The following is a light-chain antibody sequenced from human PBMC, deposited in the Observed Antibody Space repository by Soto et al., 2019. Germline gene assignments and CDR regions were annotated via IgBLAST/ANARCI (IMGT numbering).Light chain of an antibody. Sequence: EIVLTQSPGTLSLSPGERATLSCRGSQSVSSNYLAWYQQKPGQAPRLLIYGASSRATGIPDRFSGSGSGTDFTLTISRLEPEDFAVYYCQHYGSSLFTFGPGTKVDVK. CDR3: QHYGSSLFT. J-gene: IGKJ3*01. CDR1: QSVSSNY. V-gene: IGKV3-20*01. CDR2: GAS.